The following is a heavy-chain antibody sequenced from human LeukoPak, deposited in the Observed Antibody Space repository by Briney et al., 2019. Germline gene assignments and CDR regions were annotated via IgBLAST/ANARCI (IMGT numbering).Heavy chain of an antibody. CDR2: INPSNGAP. D-gene: IGHD5-24*01. CDR3: APATATFDN. Sequence: ASVKVSCKASVYTFTAYYMHWVRQAPGQGLEWMGWINPSNGAPNYAQKFQGRVTMTRDTSITTAYMELTRLTSDDTAVYYCAPATATFDNWGQGTLVTVSS. CDR1: VYTFTAYY. J-gene: IGHJ4*02. V-gene: IGHV1-2*02.